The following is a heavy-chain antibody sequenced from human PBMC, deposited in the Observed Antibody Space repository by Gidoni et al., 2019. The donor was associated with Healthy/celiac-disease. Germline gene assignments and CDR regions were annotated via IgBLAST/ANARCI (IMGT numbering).Heavy chain of an antibody. CDR1: GVTFDDYG. D-gene: IGHD6-6*01. CDR3: AREPSSSSPIDS. CDR2: INWNGGST. V-gene: IGHV3-20*01. J-gene: IGHJ4*02. Sequence: EVQLVESGGGVVRPGGALRLSCADSGVTFDDYGMRWVGLAPGKGLGLVSGINWNGGSTGYADSVKGRFTISRDNAKNSLYLQMNSLRAEDTALYHCAREPSSSSPIDSWGQGTLVTVSS.